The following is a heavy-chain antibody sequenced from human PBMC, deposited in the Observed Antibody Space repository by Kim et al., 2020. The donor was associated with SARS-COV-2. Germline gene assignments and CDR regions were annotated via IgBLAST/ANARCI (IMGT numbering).Heavy chain of an antibody. CDR3: AKAASPRYFDWLLVDY. J-gene: IGHJ4*02. V-gene: IGHV3-30*18. Sequence: GGSLRLSCAASGFTFTSYGMHWVRQAPGKGLEWVAVMSYDGSNKYYGDSVKGRFTISRDNSKNTLFLQMNSLRGEDTAVYYCAKAASPRYFDWLLVDYWGQGTLVTVSS. CDR1: GFTFTSYG. CDR2: MSYDGSNK. D-gene: IGHD3-9*01.